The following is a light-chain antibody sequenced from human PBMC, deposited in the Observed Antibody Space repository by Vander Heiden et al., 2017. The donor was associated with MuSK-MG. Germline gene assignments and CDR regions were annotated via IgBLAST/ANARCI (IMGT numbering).Light chain of an antibody. CDR2: GAS. J-gene: IGKJ3*01. CDR3: QQYGSSQGFT. Sequence: VLTPSPGTLALSPGERATRPCRASQSVSSSYLAWYQQKPGQAPRLLIYGASSRATGIPDRFSGSGSGTDFTLTISRLEPEDFAVYYCQQYGSSQGFTFGPGTKVDIK. V-gene: IGKV3-20*01. CDR1: QSVSSSY.